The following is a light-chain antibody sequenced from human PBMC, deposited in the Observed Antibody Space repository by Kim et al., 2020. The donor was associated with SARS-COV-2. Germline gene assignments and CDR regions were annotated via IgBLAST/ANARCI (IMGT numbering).Light chain of an antibody. Sequence: SPGERDTLPCRASQSVSSSYLAWYKQKPGQAPRLLSYGASSRATGIPDRFSGSGSGTDFTLTISRLEPEDIAVYYCQQYGSSPRTFGQGTKVDIK. CDR3: QQYGSSPRT. CDR1: QSVSSSY. V-gene: IGKV3-20*01. J-gene: IGKJ1*01. CDR2: GAS.